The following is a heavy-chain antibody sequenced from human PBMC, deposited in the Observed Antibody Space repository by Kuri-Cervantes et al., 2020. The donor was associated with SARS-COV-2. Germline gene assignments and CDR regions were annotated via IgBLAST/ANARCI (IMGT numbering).Heavy chain of an antibody. CDR2: INPNSGGT. V-gene: IGHV1-2*02. CDR1: GYTFTSYD. D-gene: IGHD1-26*01. J-gene: IGHJ4*02. Sequence: ASVKVSCKASGYTFTSYDINWVRQAPGQGLEWMGWINPNSGGTNYAQKFQGRVTMTRDTSISTAYMELSRLRSDDTAVYYCARARYSGSYLFDYWGQGTLVTVSS. CDR3: ARARYSGSYLFDY.